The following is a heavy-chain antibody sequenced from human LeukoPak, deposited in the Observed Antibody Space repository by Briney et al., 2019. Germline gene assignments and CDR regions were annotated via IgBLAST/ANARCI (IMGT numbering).Heavy chain of an antibody. V-gene: IGHV1-8*02. CDR2: MNPNSGNT. J-gene: IGHJ4*02. CDR3: ARGVGEYQLLSYYFDY. Sequence: VASVKVSCKASGYTFTGYYMHWVRQAPGQGLEWMGWMNPNSGNTGYAQKFQGRVTMTRNTSISTAYMELSSLRSEDTAVYYCARGVGEYQLLSYYFDYWGQGTLVTVSS. CDR1: GYTFTGYY. D-gene: IGHD2-2*01.